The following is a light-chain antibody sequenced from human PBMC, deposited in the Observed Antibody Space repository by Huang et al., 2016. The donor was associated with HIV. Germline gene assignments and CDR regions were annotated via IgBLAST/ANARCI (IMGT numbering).Light chain of an antibody. Sequence: EIVMTQSPATLSVSPGERATLSCRASQSVSSNLAWYQQKPGQAPRLLIYGASTRAAGIPARISGSGYGKEFTLTISSLQSEDFAVYYCQQYNNWPPATFGPGTKVDIK. CDR1: QSVSSN. V-gene: IGKV3-15*01. CDR2: GAS. J-gene: IGKJ3*01. CDR3: QQYNNWPPAT.